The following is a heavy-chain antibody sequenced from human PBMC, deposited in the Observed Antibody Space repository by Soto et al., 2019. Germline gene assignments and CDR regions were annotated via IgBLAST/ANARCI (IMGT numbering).Heavy chain of an antibody. Sequence: GRSLRLSCAASGFTFSSYAMSWARQSPGKGLEWVSAISGSGGSTYYADSVKGGFTISRDNSKNTLYLQMSSLRAEDTAVYNCAKSNGASSGWDLTPTYFDYWGQGTLVTVSS. CDR1: GFTFSSYA. CDR3: AKSNGASSGWDLTPTYFDY. J-gene: IGHJ4*02. CDR2: ISGSGGST. D-gene: IGHD6-19*01. V-gene: IGHV3-23*01.